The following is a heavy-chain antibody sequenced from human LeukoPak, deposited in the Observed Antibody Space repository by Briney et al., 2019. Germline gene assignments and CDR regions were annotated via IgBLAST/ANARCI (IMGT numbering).Heavy chain of an antibody. CDR2: IYYSGST. Sequence: SETLSLTCTVSGGSISSGGYYWSWIRQPPGKGLEWIGYIYYSGSTSYNPSLKSRVTISVDTSKNQFSLKLSSVTAADTAVYYCARGYSGSYGRFDYWGQGTLVTVSS. D-gene: IGHD1-26*01. V-gene: IGHV4-61*08. J-gene: IGHJ4*02. CDR1: GGSISSGGYY. CDR3: ARGYSGSYGRFDY.